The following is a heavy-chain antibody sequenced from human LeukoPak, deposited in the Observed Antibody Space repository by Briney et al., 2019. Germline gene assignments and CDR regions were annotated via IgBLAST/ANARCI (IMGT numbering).Heavy chain of an antibody. V-gene: IGHV3-64*01. D-gene: IGHD2-2*02. CDR2: ITSNGDSK. J-gene: IGHJ4*02. CDR3: AREFCDTNNCYKAALAY. Sequence: GGSLRLSCAASGFIFSTYTMHWVRQAPGKGLEYVSAITSNGDSKYYASSVKGRFTISRDNYKNTLYLQMGSLTTEDVALYYCAREFCDTNNCYKAALAYWGQGTLVSVSS. CDR1: GFIFSTYT.